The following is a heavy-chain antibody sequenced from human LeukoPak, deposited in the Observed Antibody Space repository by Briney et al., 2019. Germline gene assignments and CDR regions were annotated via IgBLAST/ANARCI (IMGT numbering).Heavy chain of an antibody. D-gene: IGHD3-3*01. J-gene: IGHJ6*03. CDR3: AKDATIFGVVRLGYMDV. Sequence: GGSLRLSCAASGFTFSSYGMHWVRQAPGKGLEWVAFIRYDGSNKYYADSVKGRFTISRDNSKNTLYLQVNSLRAEDTAVYYCAKDATIFGVVRLGYMDVWGKGTTVTVSS. CDR1: GFTFSSYG. CDR2: IRYDGSNK. V-gene: IGHV3-30*02.